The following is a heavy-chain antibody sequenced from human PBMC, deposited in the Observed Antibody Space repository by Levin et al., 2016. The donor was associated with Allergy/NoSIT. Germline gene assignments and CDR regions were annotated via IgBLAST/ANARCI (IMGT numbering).Heavy chain of an antibody. D-gene: IGHD3-3*01. V-gene: IGHV4-31*02. CDR2: IYYSGST. Sequence: WIRQPPGKGLEWIGYIYYSGSTYYNPSLKSRVTISVDTSKNQFSLKLSSVTAADTAVYYCARDASYYDFWSGYYDYYYYYYMDVWGKGTTVTVSS. CDR3: ARDASYYDFWSGYYDYYYYYYMDV. J-gene: IGHJ6*03.